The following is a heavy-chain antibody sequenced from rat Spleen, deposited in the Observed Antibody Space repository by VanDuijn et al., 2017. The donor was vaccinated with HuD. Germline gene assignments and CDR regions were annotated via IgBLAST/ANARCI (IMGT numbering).Heavy chain of an antibody. Sequence: QVQLKESGPGLVQPSETLSLTCTVSGFSLTSYSVSWVRQPSGKGPEWMGRMWYDGDTAYNSALKSRLSISRDTSKNQVFLKMNSRQTEDTATYYCARVGLVAGDHWGQGVMVTVSS. D-gene: IGHD4-2*01. J-gene: IGHJ2*01. V-gene: IGHV2-34*01. CDR2: MWYDGDT. CDR3: ARVGLVAGDH. CDR1: GFSLTSYS.